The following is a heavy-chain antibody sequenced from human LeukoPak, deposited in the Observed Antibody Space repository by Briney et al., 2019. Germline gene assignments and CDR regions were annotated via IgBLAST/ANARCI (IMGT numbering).Heavy chain of an antibody. D-gene: IGHD1-26*01. V-gene: IGHV1-18*01. CDR1: GYIFTNYG. CDR3: ARAGYSRFVDDLDY. CDR2: ISAYNSNT. Sequence: ASVKVSCKASGYIFTNYGIDWVRQAPGQGLEWMGWISAYNSNTKYTQKLQDRVTMTTDTSTSTAYMELKTLRSDDTAVYFCARAGYSRFVDDLDYWGQGTLVTVSS. J-gene: IGHJ4*02.